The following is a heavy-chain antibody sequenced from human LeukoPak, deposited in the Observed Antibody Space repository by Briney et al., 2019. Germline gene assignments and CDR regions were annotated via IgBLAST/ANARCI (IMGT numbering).Heavy chain of an antibody. CDR2: IYWNDDK. D-gene: IGHD2-15*01. V-gene: IGHV2-5*01. J-gene: IGHJ4*02. CDR3: AHQGGCSGGSCYSGFDY. Sequence: SGPTLVKPTQTLTLTCTFSGFSLSTSGVGVGWIRQPPGKALEWPALIYWNDDKRYSPSLKSRLTITKDTSKNQVVLTMTNMDPVDTATYYCAHQGGCSGGSCYSGFDYWGQGTLVTVSS. CDR1: GFSLSTSGVG.